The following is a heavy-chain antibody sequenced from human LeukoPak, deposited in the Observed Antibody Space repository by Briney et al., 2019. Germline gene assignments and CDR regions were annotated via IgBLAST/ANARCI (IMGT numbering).Heavy chain of an antibody. CDR2: IYTGGST. V-gene: IGHV3-53*01. J-gene: IGHJ4*02. CDR3: ARDSYGGY. Sequence: GGSLRLSCAASGFTVSSNYMSWVRQAPGKGLEWVSVIYTGGSTYYADSVKGRFTISRDNSKNTLYLQMNSLRVDETAMYYCARDSYGGYWGQGTLVTVSS. D-gene: IGHD2-21*01. CDR1: GFTVSSNY.